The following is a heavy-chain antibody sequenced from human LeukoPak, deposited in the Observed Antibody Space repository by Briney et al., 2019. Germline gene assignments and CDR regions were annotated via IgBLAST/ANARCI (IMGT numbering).Heavy chain of an antibody. D-gene: IGHD3-3*01. CDR3: TRYYDFWSGPGGFGY. J-gene: IGHJ4*02. V-gene: IGHV3-33*01. CDR1: GFSISNFG. CDR2: LKPDGSTK. Sequence: GGSLRLSCAASGFSISNFGIHWVRQAPGQGLEWVALLKPDGSTKFYADAVKGRFTISRDDSKSIAYLQMNSLKTEDTAVYYCTRYYDFWSGPGGFGYWGQGTLVTVSS.